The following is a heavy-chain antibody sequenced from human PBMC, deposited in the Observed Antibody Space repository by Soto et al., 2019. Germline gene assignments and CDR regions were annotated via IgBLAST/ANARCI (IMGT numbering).Heavy chain of an antibody. CDR2: IHYSGST. CDR3: ARSSWDPLWFGELSSYFDY. J-gene: IGHJ4*02. CDR1: GGSISSSSYY. Sequence: TLSLTCTFSGGSISSSSYYWGWIRQPPGKGLEWIGSIHYSGSTYYNPSLKSRVTISVDTSKNQFSLKLSSVTAADTAVYYCARSSWDPLWFGELSSYFDYWGQGTLVTVSS. V-gene: IGHV4-39*01. D-gene: IGHD3-10*01.